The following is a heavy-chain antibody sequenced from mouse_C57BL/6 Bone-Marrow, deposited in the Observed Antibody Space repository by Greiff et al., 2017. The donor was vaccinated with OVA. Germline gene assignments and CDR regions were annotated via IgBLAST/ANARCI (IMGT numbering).Heavy chain of an antibody. CDR1: GFTFSSYG. Sequence: EVQVVESGGDLVKPGGSLTLSCAASGFTFSSYGMSWFRQTPDKRLEWVATISSGGSYTYYPDSVKGRFTSTRDNAKNTLYLQMSSLKSEDTAMYYCASPYDDPVAYWGKGTLGTVSA. J-gene: IGHJ3*01. V-gene: IGHV5-6*01. CDR3: ASPYDDPVAY. CDR2: ISSGGSYT. D-gene: IGHD2-3*01.